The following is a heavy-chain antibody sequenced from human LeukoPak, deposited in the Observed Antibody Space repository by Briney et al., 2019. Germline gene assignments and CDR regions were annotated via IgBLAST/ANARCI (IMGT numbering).Heavy chain of an antibody. D-gene: IGHD6-13*01. V-gene: IGHV3-30*04. Sequence: PGRSLRLSCAASGFTFSSYAMHWVRQAPGKGLEWVAVISYDGSNKYYADSVKGRFTISRDNSKNALYVQMNSLRGEDTAVYYCARDRGYKSSWDLDYWGQGTLVTVSS. J-gene: IGHJ4*02. CDR3: ARDRGYKSSWDLDY. CDR1: GFTFSSYA. CDR2: ISYDGSNK.